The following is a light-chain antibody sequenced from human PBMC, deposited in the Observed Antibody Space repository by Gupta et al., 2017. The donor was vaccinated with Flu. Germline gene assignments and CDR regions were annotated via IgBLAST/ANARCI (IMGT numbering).Light chain of an antibody. Sequence: PATLSVSPGETATLSCRASQSVGVYLAWYQQKPGQAPRPLIFDASIRTAGIPGRFSASGSGTEFTLTISSLQSEDSAVYYCQQFDNSPRTFGQGTRLEIK. CDR1: QSVGVY. V-gene: IGKV3-15*01. CDR2: DAS. J-gene: IGKJ1*01. CDR3: QQFDNSPRT.